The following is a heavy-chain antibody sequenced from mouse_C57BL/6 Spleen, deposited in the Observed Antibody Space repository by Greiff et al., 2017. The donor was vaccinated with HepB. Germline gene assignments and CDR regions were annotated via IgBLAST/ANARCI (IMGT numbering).Heavy chain of an antibody. CDR1: GYTFTSYW. Sequence: QVQLQQSGAELVRPGTSVKLSCKASGYTFTSYWMHWVKQRPGQGLEWIGVIDPSDSYTNYNQKLKGKATLTVDTSSSTAYMQLSSLTSEYSAVYYCARVDYYGSSFDYWGQGTTLTVSS. CDR2: IDPSDSYT. CDR3: ARVDYYGSSFDY. D-gene: IGHD1-1*01. V-gene: IGHV1-59*01. J-gene: IGHJ2*01.